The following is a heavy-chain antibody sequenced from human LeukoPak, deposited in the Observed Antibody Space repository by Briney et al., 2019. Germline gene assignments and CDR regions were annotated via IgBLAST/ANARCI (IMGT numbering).Heavy chain of an antibody. D-gene: IGHD2-15*01. J-gene: IGHJ6*02. CDR2: IYYSGST. V-gene: IGHV4-30-4*01. CDR3: ARGDRGYYYGMDV. Sequence: SETLSLTCAVSGGSISSSNWWSWVRQPPGKGLEWIGYIYYSGSTYYNPSLKSRVTISVDTSKNQFSLKLSSVTAADTAVYYCARGDRGYYYGMDVWGQGTTVTVSS. CDR1: GGSISSSNW.